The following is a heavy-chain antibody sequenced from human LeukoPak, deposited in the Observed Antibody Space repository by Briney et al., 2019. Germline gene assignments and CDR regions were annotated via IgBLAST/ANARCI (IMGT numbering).Heavy chain of an antibody. J-gene: IGHJ4*02. Sequence: ASVKVSCKASGYTFTGYYMHWVRQAPGQGLEWMGWINPNSGGTNYAQKFQGGVTMTRDTSISTAYMELSRLRSDDTAVYYCARVYDILTGSLLGYWGQGTLVTVSS. CDR3: ARVYDILTGSLLGY. CDR2: INPNSGGT. V-gene: IGHV1-2*02. CDR1: GYTFTGYY. D-gene: IGHD3-9*01.